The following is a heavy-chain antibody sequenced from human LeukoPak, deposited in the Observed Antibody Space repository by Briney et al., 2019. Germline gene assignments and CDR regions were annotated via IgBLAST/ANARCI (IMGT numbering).Heavy chain of an antibody. CDR1: GGSISSSSYY. Sequence: PSETLSLTCTVSGGSISSSSYYWGWIRQPPGKGLEWIGSIYYSGSTYYNPSLKSRVTISVDTSKNQFSLKLSSVTAADTAVYYCARHRRGSGWYRGYYMDVWGKGTTVTISS. CDR2: IYYSGST. V-gene: IGHV4-39*01. D-gene: IGHD6-19*01. J-gene: IGHJ6*03. CDR3: ARHRRGSGWYRGYYMDV.